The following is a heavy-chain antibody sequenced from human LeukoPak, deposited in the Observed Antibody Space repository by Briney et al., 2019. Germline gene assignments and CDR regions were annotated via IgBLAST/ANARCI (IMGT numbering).Heavy chain of an antibody. J-gene: IGHJ5*02. CDR2: INWNGGST. D-gene: IGHD5-18*01. CDR3: AKDLSYGSNWFDP. V-gene: IGHV3-20*04. Sequence: PGGSLRLSCAASGFTFDDYGMSWVRQAPGKGLEWVSGINWNGGSTGYADSVKGRFTISRDDSKSTLYLQINSLRAEDTAVYYCAKDLSYGSNWFDPWGQGTLVTVSS. CDR1: GFTFDDYG.